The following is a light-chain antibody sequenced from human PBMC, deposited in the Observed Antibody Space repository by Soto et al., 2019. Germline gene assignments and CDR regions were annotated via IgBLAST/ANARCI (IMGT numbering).Light chain of an antibody. Sequence: DIQMTQSTSTLSASVGDRVTITCRASQSISSWLAWYQQKPGKAPKLLIYKASSLESGVPSRFSGSGSGTEFTLTISSLQPDDFATYYCQQYNSYSRTFGHGTKVAIK. V-gene: IGKV1-5*03. CDR2: KAS. CDR3: QQYNSYSRT. CDR1: QSISSW. J-gene: IGKJ1*01.